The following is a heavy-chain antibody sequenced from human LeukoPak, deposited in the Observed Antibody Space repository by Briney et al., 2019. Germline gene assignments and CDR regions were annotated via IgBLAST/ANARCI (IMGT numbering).Heavy chain of an antibody. J-gene: IGHJ6*03. CDR2: ISAYNGNP. Sequence: ASVKVSCKASGYTFTSYGISWVRQAPGQGLEWMGWISAYNGNPNYAQKLQGRVTMTTDTSTSTAYMELRSLRSDDTAVYYCARLAVARYYYYMDVWGKGTTVTISS. D-gene: IGHD6-19*01. CDR1: GYTFTSYG. CDR3: ARLAVARYYYYMDV. V-gene: IGHV1-18*01.